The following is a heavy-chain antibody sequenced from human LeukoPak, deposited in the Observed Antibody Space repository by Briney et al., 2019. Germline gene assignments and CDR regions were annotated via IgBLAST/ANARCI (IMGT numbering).Heavy chain of an antibody. V-gene: IGHV1-2*02. CDR1: GYSFADYY. J-gene: IGHJ6*03. CDR3: ARGSYSEHYYYYYYMDV. Sequence: ASVKVSCKASGYSFADYYMHWVRQAPGQGLEWMGWIKPNSGGTRSAQKFQGRVTMTRDTSISTAYMELSSLRYDDTAVYYCARGSYSEHYYYYYYMDVWGKGTTVTVSS. CDR2: IKPNSGGT. D-gene: IGHD2-15*01.